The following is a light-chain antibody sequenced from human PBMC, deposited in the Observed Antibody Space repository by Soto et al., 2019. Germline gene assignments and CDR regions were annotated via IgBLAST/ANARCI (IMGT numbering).Light chain of an antibody. CDR2: VAS. J-gene: IGKJ5*01. Sequence: EIVLTQSPATLSVSPGESAALFCRASQSVSSNLAWYQHKAGQAPRLLNYVASNRATGIPARFSGSGSGTDFTLTISSLEPEDFAVYYCQQRSNWPITFGQGTRLEIK. V-gene: IGKV3-11*01. CDR3: QQRSNWPIT. CDR1: QSVSSN.